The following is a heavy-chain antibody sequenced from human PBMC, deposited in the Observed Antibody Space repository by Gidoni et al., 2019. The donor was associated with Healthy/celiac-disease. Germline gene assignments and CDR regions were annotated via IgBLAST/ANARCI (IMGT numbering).Heavy chain of an antibody. Sequence: EVQLVESGGGLVKPGGSLRLACAASGFTFSSYSMNWVRQAPGKGLEWVSSISSSSSYIYYADSVKGRFTISRDNAKNSLYLQMNSLRAEDTAVYYCAPRPYSSSSVDYWGQGTLVTVSS. CDR3: APRPYSSSSVDY. J-gene: IGHJ4*02. D-gene: IGHD6-6*01. V-gene: IGHV3-21*01. CDR2: ISSSSSYI. CDR1: GFTFSSYS.